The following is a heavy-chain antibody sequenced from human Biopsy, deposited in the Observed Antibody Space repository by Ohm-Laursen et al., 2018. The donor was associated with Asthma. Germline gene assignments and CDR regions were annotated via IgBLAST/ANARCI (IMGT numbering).Heavy chain of an antibody. CDR1: GYTFINYA. CDR2: INAANGNT. D-gene: IGHD3-9*01. CDR3: ARTYFDFLTGQVHDAFAM. V-gene: IGHV1-3*01. J-gene: IGHJ3*02. Sequence: GASVKVSCKASGYTFINYAIHWVRQAPGHNLEWMGWINAANGNTKYSQKFQGRLTISRDTSASTAYMDLSSLRSEDTAVYYCARTYFDFLTGQVHDAFAMWGQGTMVTVSS.